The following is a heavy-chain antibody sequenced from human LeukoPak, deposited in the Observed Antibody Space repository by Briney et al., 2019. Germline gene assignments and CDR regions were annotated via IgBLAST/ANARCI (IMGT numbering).Heavy chain of an antibody. CDR3: ARRGWNICSSTSCPNWFDP. Sequence: TGESLKISCKGSGYSFTSYWIGWVRQMPGKGLEWMGIIYPGDSDTRYSPSFQGQVTISADKSISTAYLQWSSLKASDTAMYYCARRGWNICSSTSCPNWFDPWGQGTLVTVSS. CDR2: IYPGDSDT. CDR1: GYSFTSYW. V-gene: IGHV5-51*01. D-gene: IGHD2-2*01. J-gene: IGHJ5*02.